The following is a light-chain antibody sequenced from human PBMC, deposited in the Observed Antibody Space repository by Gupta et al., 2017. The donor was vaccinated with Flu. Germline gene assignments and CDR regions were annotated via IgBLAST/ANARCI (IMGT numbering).Light chain of an antibody. J-gene: IGKJ1*01. CDR1: QHISSF. Sequence: DIQMTQSPSSLSASVGDRVTITCRASQHISSFLNWYQQKPGKAPNLLIYGASSLQGGVPSRFSGSGSGTDFTLTISSLQPEDFATYHCQQSYTTPWAFGQGTKVEIK. CDR2: GAS. V-gene: IGKV1-39*01. CDR3: QQSYTTPWA.